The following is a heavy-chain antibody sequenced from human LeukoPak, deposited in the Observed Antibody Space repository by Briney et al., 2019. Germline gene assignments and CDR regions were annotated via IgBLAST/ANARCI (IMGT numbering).Heavy chain of an antibody. D-gene: IGHD6-6*01. CDR2: IYSGGST. Sequence: PGGSLRLSCATSGLTVSSNYMSWVRQAPGKGLEWVSVIYSGGSTYYADSVKGRFTISRDNSKNTLYLQMNSLRAEDTAVCYCARDLLSSSGSYYYYYYMDVWGKGTTVTVSS. CDR3: ARDLLSSSGSYYYYYYMDV. CDR1: GLTVSSNY. V-gene: IGHV3-53*01. J-gene: IGHJ6*03.